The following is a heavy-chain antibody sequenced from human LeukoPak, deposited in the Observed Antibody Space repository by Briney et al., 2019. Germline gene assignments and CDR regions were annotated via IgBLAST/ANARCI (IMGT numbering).Heavy chain of an antibody. D-gene: IGHD6-19*01. CDR2: TYYRSKWYN. V-gene: IGHV6-1*01. J-gene: IGHJ4*02. CDR3: ARDKGSSGWLSYFDY. Sequence: SQTLSLTCAISGDSVSSNSVTWNWIRQSPSRGLEWLGRTYYRSKWYNDYAVSVKSRITINPDTSKNQFSLQLNSVTPEDTAVYYCARDKGSSGWLSYFDYWGQGTLVTVSS. CDR1: GDSVSSNSVT.